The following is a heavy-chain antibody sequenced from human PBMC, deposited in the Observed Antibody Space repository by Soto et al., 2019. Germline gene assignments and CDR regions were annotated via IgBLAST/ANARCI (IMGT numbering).Heavy chain of an antibody. CDR3: ARDLFGVLPAAEYYYYGMDV. D-gene: IGHD2-2*01. Sequence: EVQLVESGGGLVQPGGSLRLSWAASGFTFSGYDMHWVRQATGKGLGWVSPIGTAGDTYYPGSVKGRLTISREKAKNSLYLQMNSLRAEDTAVYYCARDLFGVLPAAEYYYYGMDVWGQGTTVTVSS. CDR1: GFTFSGYD. CDR2: IGTAGDT. J-gene: IGHJ6*02. V-gene: IGHV3-13*01.